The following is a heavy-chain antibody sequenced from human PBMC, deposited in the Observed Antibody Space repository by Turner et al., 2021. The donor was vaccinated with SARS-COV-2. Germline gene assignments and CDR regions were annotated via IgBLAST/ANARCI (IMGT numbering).Heavy chain of an antibody. Sequence: QVQLVESGGGVVQPGRSLSICCAASGFTFSSYGMHWVRQAPVKGLEWVAVIAYDGSNKYYADSVKGRFTISRDNSKNTLYLQMNSLRAEDTAVYYCAKGESQYFDYWGQGTLVTVSS. CDR3: AKGESQYFDY. V-gene: IGHV3-30*18. CDR1: GFTFSSYG. CDR2: IAYDGSNK. J-gene: IGHJ4*02.